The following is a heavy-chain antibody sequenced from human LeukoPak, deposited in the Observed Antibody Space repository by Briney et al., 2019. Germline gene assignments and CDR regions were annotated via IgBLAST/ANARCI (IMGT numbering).Heavy chain of an antibody. V-gene: IGHV3-74*01. CDR3: AKFGEGHYYYYMDV. D-gene: IGHD3-10*01. CDR1: GFTFSSYW. CDR2: INIDGSNK. Sequence: GGSLRLSCEASGFTFSSYWMHWVRHTPGKGLVWVSGINIDGSNKNYADSVKGRFTISRDNAKNTLYLQMNSLGAEDTAVYYCAKFGEGHYYYYMDVWGKGTTVTVSS. J-gene: IGHJ6*03.